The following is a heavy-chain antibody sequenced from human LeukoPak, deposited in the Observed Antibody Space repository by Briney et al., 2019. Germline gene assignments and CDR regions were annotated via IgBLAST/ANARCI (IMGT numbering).Heavy chain of an antibody. J-gene: IGHJ3*02. CDR1: GGTFSSYA. D-gene: IGHD5-18*01. V-gene: IGHV1-69*13. CDR2: IIPIFGTA. Sequence: APVKVSCKASGGTFSSYAISWVRQAPGQGLEWMGGIIPIFGTANYAQKFQGRVTITADESTSTAYMELSSLRSEDTAVYYCAGGDTAMTIGAFDIWGQGTMVTVSS. CDR3: AGGDTAMTIGAFDI.